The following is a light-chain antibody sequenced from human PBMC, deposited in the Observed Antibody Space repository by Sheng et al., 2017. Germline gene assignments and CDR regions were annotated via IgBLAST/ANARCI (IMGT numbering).Light chain of an antibody. V-gene: IGLV3-21*01. CDR3: HVWDTRNYQVV. J-gene: IGLJ2*01. CDR2: DDD. CDR1: DIGRKT. Sequence: SYVLTQPPSVSVAPGETARITCGGSDIGRKTVHWYQQKPGRAPVLVVYDDDDRPSGIPERFSGSNSVNTATLTISRVEAGDEADYYCHVWDTRNYQVVFGGGTKVTVL.